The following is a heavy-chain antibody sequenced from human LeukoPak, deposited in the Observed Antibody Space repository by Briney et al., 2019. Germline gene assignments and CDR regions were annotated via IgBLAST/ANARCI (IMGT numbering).Heavy chain of an antibody. V-gene: IGHV4-59*01. CDR2: IYYSGST. CDR3: AXXXXXXGYNGAYYFDY. Sequence: SETLSLTCTVSGGSISSYYWSWIRQPPGKGLEWIGYIYYSGSTNYNPSLKSRVTISVDTSKNQFSLKLSSVTAADTAVYYRAXXXXXXGYNGAYYFDYWGQGTLVTVSS. CDR1: GGSISSYY. D-gene: IGHD5-24*01. J-gene: IGHJ4*02.